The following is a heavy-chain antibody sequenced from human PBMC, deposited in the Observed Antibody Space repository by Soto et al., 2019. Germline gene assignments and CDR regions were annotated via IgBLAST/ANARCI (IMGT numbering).Heavy chain of an antibody. V-gene: IGHV3-74*01. J-gene: IGHJ4*02. Sequence: EVQLVESGGGLVQPGGSLRLSCAASGFTFSSYWMHWVRQAPGKGLVWVSRINSDGSSTSYADSVKGRFTISRDNAKNTLYLQMNGLRAEDTAEYYCARGEKLEIRDYWGQGTLVTVSS. D-gene: IGHD1-7*01. CDR3: ARGEKLEIRDY. CDR2: INSDGSST. CDR1: GFTFSSYW.